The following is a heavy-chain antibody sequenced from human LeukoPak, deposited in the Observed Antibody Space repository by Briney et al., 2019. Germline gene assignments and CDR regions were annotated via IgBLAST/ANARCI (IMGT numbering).Heavy chain of an antibody. CDR1: GGSFSGYY. CDR2: INHSGST. J-gene: IGHJ4*02. V-gene: IGHV4-34*01. D-gene: IGHD2-2*01. Sequence: SETLSLTCAVYGGSFSGYYWSWIRQPPGKGLEWIGEINHSGSTNYNPSLKSRVTISVDTSKNQFSLKLSSVTAADTAVYYCARKGRYCRSTSCYFDYWGQGTLVTVSS. CDR3: ARKGRYCRSTSCYFDY.